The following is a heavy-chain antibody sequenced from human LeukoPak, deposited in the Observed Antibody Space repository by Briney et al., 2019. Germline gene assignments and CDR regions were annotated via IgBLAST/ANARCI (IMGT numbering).Heavy chain of an antibody. Sequence: PGESLKISCKGSGYSFTSYWIGWVRQMPGKGLEWMGIIYPGDSDTGYSPSFQGQVTISADKSISTAYLQWSSLKASDTAMYYCARRYYGSGNYYNWFDPWGQGTLVTVSS. CDR1: GYSFTSYW. D-gene: IGHD3-10*01. J-gene: IGHJ5*02. CDR2: IYPGDSDT. CDR3: ARRYYGSGNYYNWFDP. V-gene: IGHV5-51*01.